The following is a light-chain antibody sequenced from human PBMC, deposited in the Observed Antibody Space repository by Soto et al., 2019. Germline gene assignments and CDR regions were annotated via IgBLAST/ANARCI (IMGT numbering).Light chain of an antibody. CDR3: QQYNTWPLT. J-gene: IGKJ3*01. CDR2: DAS. Sequence: ETVMTQSPATLSVSPGERPTLSCRASQSVSSNLAWYQQKPGQAPRLLIYDASTRATGIPARFSGSGSGTEFTLTISSLQSEDFAVYYCQQYNTWPLTCGPGTKWISN. CDR1: QSVSSN. V-gene: IGKV3-15*01.